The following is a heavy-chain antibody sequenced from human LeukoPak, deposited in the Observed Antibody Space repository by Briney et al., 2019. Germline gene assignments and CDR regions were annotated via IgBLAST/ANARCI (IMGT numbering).Heavy chain of an antibody. D-gene: IGHD6-19*01. CDR3: ASVSSGWYVLDY. Sequence: SETLSLTCAVHGGSFSGYYWSWIRQPPGKGLEWIGEINHSGSTNYNPSLKSRVTISVDTSKNQFSLKLTSVTAADTAVYYCASVSSGWYVLDYWGQGTLVTVSS. CDR2: INHSGST. V-gene: IGHV4-34*01. J-gene: IGHJ4*02. CDR1: GGSFSGYY.